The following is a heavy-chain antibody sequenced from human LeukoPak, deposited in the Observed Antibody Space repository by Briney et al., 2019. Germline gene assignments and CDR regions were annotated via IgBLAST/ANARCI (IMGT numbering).Heavy chain of an antibody. CDR2: IKEDGSEE. D-gene: IGHD3-22*01. CDR3: ARGRSVNGHYYYYYMDV. J-gene: IGHJ6*03. CDR1: GFTFSSYW. V-gene: IGHV3-7*01. Sequence: GGSLRLSCAASGFTFSSYWMNWVRQAPGKGQEWVANIKEDGSEEYFVDSVKGRFAIYRDNAKNSVFLEMDSLRVEDTAVYYCARGRSVNGHYYYYYMDVWGKGTTVTVSS.